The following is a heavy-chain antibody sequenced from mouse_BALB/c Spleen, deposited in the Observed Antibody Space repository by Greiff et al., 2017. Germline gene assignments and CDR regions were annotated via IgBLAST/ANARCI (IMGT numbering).Heavy chain of an antibody. D-gene: IGHD2-4*01. J-gene: IGHJ4*01. CDR2: ISYSGST. CDR3: ASYDYDNYAMDY. V-gene: IGHV3-2*02. Sequence: EVQLQESGPGLVKPSQSLSLTCTVTGYSITSDYAWNWIRQFPGNKLEWMGYISYSGSTSYNPSLKSRISITRDTSKNQFFLQLNSVTTEDTATYYCASYDYDNYAMDYWGQGTSVTVSS. CDR1: GYSITSDYA.